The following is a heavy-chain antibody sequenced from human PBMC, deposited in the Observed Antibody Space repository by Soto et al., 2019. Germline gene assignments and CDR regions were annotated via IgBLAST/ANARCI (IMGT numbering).Heavy chain of an antibody. J-gene: IGHJ6*02. V-gene: IGHV3-23*01. CDR1: GFTFSNYA. CDR3: ARVVRYFDTPYVMDV. Sequence: EGQLLESGEGLVQPGGSLKLSCAASGFTFSNYAMSWVRQAPGKGLEWVSGIGSSGSNTYYADSVKGRFTISRDNSKNTQFLQINSMRAEDTAEYYCARVVRYFDTPYVMDVWGQGTTVTVSS. D-gene: IGHD3-9*01. CDR2: IGSSGSNT.